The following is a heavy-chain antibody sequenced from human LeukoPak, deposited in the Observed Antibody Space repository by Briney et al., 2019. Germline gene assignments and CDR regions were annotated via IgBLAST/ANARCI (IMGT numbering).Heavy chain of an antibody. Sequence: PGGSLRLSCAASGFTFSSYSMNWVRQAPGEGLEWVSSISSSSSYIYYADSVKGRFTISRDNAKNSLYLQMNSLRAEDTAVYYCARLLRYGDSSNYFDYWGQGTLVTVSS. CDR3: ARLLRYGDSSNYFDY. J-gene: IGHJ4*02. V-gene: IGHV3-21*01. CDR2: ISSSSSYI. CDR1: GFTFSSYS. D-gene: IGHD4-17*01.